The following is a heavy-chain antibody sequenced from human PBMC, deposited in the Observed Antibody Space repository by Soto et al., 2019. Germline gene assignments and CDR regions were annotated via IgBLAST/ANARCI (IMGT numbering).Heavy chain of an antibody. J-gene: IGHJ6*02. Sequence: PGGSLRLSCAASGFTVSSNYMSWVRQAPGKGLEWVSVIYSGGSTYYADSVKGRFTISRDNSKNTLYLQMNSLRAEDTAVYYCARDVVISTYYYYGMDVWGQGTTVTVSS. V-gene: IGHV3-66*01. CDR1: GFTVSSNY. CDR3: ARDVVISTYYYYGMDV. D-gene: IGHD2-15*01. CDR2: IYSGGST.